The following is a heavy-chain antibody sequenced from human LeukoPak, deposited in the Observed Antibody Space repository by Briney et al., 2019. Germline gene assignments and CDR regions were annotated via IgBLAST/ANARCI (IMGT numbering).Heavy chain of an antibody. D-gene: IGHD6-13*01. CDR1: GYHFSVNW. J-gene: IGHJ4*02. Sequence: GESLKISCKASGYHFSVNWIGWVRQIPGKGVEWMGIIYPGDSDPRYSPSFQGQVTISADKSISTAYLQWSSLKASDTAMYYCARYSETAGTGDYWGQGTLVTVSS. V-gene: IGHV5-51*01. CDR3: ARYSETAGTGDY. CDR2: IYPGDSDP.